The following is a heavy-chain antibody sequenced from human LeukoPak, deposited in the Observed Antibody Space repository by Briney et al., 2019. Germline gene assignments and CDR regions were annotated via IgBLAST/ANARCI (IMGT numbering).Heavy chain of an antibody. D-gene: IGHD3-22*01. V-gene: IGHV3-53*01. CDR1: GFTVDSNY. Sequence: GGSLRLSCAASGFTVDSNYLSWVRQAPGKGLEWVSTIYTGGNTYYADSVKGRFTISRDNSKNTLYLKMNSLRAEDTAVYYCAKALGVAYYYDSSGYYFGMDVWGQGTTVTVSS. CDR3: AKALGVAYYYDSSGYYFGMDV. CDR2: IYTGGNT. J-gene: IGHJ6*02.